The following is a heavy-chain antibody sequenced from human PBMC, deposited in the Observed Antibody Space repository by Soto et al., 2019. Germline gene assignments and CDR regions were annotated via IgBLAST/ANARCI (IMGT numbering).Heavy chain of an antibody. D-gene: IGHD2-15*01. CDR2: ISGNGGST. CDR3: VKVSGYCTGGSCFSYFDY. J-gene: IGHJ4*02. V-gene: IGHV3-64D*06. Sequence: PAGSLRLSCVGSGFTFSNSAMHWVRQAPGKGLRYVSTISGNGGSTHYAASVRGRFTISRDNSKNTVFLQMSGLGVADSAVYCCVKVSGYCTGGSCFSYFDYWGQGALVTVSS. CDR1: GFTFSNSA.